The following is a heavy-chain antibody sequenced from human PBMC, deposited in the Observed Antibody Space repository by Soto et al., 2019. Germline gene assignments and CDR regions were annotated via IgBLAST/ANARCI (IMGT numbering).Heavy chain of an antibody. CDR3: ARRYGGGFDY. J-gene: IGHJ4*02. CDR2: IYSSGST. D-gene: IGHD3-10*01. CDR1: GGSISSYY. V-gene: IGHV4-4*08. Sequence: QVQLLESGPGLVKPSETLSLTCTVSGGSISSYYWSWIRQPPGKGLEWIGYIYSSGSTNYNPSLKSRVTIPEDTSKNQFTLKLCSVTAADAAVYYCARRYGGGFDYWGQGTLVTVSS.